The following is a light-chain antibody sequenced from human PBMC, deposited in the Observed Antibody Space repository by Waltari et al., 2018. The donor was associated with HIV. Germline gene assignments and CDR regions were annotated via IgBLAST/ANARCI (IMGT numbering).Light chain of an antibody. CDR2: DVS. V-gene: IGLV2-11*01. J-gene: IGLJ3*02. Sequence: QSALTQPPSVSGSPGQSVTISCTGTTSDVGASHFVSWYQQKPGKAPKVFIYDVSKRPSGVPDRFSGSNSGNTASLTISGLQAEDEADYYCCSYAGSYTWVFGGGTKLTVL. CDR1: TSDVGASHF. CDR3: CSYAGSYTWV.